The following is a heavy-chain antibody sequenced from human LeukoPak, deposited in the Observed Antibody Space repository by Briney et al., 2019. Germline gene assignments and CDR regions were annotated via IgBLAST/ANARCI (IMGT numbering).Heavy chain of an antibody. Sequence: SETLSLTCTVSGGSISSSSYYWGWIRQPPGKGLEWIGSIYYSGSTNYNPSLKSRVTISVDTSKNQFSLKLSSVTAADTAVYYCARVRGDGYIHFDYWGQGTLVTVSS. J-gene: IGHJ4*02. CDR1: GGSISSSSYY. CDR3: ARVRGDGYIHFDY. V-gene: IGHV4-39*07. D-gene: IGHD5-24*01. CDR2: IYYSGST.